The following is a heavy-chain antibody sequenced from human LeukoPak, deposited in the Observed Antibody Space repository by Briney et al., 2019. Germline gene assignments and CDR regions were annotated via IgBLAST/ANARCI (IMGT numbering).Heavy chain of an antibody. V-gene: IGHV3-64D*06. CDR1: GFTFSSYA. CDR2: ISSKGGST. CDR3: VRSWIPGWFDP. D-gene: IGHD1-26*01. J-gene: IGHJ5*02. Sequence: GGSLRLSCSASGFTFSSYAMHWVRQAPGKGLEYVSAISSKGGSTYYADSVKGRFTISRDNSKNTLYLQMSSLRAEDTAVYYCVRSWIPGWFDPWGQGTLVTVSS.